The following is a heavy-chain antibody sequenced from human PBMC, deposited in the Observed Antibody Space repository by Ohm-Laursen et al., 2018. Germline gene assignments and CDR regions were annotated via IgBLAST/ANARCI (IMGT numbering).Heavy chain of an antibody. V-gene: IGHV1-2*02. D-gene: IGHD4-23*01. CDR3: ARGSLRRTVVVEYYFDY. J-gene: IGHJ4*02. CDR1: GYTFTGYY. Sequence: GASVKVSCKASGYTFTGYYMHWVRQAPGQGLEWMGWINPNSGGTNYAQKFQGRVTMTRDTSISTAYMELSRLRSDDTAVYYCARGSLRRTVVVEYYFDYWGQGTLVTVSS. CDR2: INPNSGGT.